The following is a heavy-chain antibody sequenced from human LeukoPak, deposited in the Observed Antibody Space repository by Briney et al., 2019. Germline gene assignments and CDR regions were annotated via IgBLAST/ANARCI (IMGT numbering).Heavy chain of an antibody. D-gene: IGHD2-15*01. CDR2: IWFDGSIK. CDR1: GFTFSSYV. CDR3: ARVLRYCSGGNCYSGGLGYMDV. V-gene: IGHV3-33*01. J-gene: IGHJ6*03. Sequence: GGSLRLSCAASGFTFSSYVMHWVRQAPGKGLEWVALIWFDGSIKYYADSVKGRFTISRDNAKNSLFLQMNSLRAEDTAVYYCARVLRYCSGGNCYSGGLGYMDVGGKGTTVTISS.